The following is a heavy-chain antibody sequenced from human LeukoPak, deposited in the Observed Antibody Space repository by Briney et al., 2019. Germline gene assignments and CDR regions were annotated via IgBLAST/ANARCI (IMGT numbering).Heavy chain of an antibody. CDR1: GFTFSSYA. CDR2: ISGSGGST. J-gene: IGHJ4*02. V-gene: IGHV3-23*01. CDR3: AKGGYSSSWYKGYFDY. Sequence: GGSLRLSCAASGFTFSSYAMSWVRQAPGKGLECVSAISGSGGSTYYADSVKGRFTISRDNSKNTLYLQMNSLRAEDTAVYYCAKGGYSSSWYKGYFDYWGQGTLVTVSS. D-gene: IGHD6-13*01.